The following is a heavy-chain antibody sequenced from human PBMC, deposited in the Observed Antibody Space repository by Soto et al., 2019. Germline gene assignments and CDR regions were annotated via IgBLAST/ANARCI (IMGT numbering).Heavy chain of an antibody. CDR3: AKTPRQWLVYFDY. Sequence: PGGSLRLSCAASGFTFSNYAIAWVRQAPGKGLEWVSGISGSGGTTYYADSVKGRFTISRDNSRDTLHLQMNSLRAEDTAVYYCAKTPRQWLVYFDYWGQGALVPSPQ. V-gene: IGHV3-23*01. D-gene: IGHD6-19*01. CDR2: ISGSGGTT. CDR1: GFTFSNYA. J-gene: IGHJ4*02.